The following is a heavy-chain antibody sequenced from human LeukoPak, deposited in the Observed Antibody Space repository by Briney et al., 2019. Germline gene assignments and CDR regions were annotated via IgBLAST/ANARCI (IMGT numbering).Heavy chain of an antibody. J-gene: IGHJ4*02. D-gene: IGHD2-2*02. Sequence: ASVKVSCKASGYTFTSYGISWVRQAPGQGLEWMGWISAYNGNTNYAQKLQGRVTMTTHTSTSTAYMELRSLRSDDTAVYYCARGDCSSTSCYTAYWGQGTLVTVSS. CDR3: ARGDCSSTSCYTAY. V-gene: IGHV1-18*01. CDR2: ISAYNGNT. CDR1: GYTFTSYG.